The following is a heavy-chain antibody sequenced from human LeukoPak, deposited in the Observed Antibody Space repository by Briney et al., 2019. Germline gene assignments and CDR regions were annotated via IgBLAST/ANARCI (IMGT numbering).Heavy chain of an antibody. J-gene: IGHJ3*02. CDR1: GYSISSGYY. CDR3: ARAPWAYGNYVHAFDI. CDR2: IYHSGNT. V-gene: IGHV4-38-2*02. D-gene: IGHD4-11*01. Sequence: SETLSLTCTVSGYSISSGYYWGWIRQPPGKGLEWIGSIYHSGNTYYNPSLKSRVTISIDTSNNDLSLKVTSVTAADTAGYYCARAPWAYGNYVHAFDIWGQGTMVTVSS.